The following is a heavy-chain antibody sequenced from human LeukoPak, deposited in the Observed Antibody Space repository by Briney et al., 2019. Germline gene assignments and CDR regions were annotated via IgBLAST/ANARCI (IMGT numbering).Heavy chain of an antibody. CDR1: GFSLSSYA. CDR3: ARDPRGYSGYDVYYYMDV. CDR2: ISSTDAGT. D-gene: IGHD5-12*01. V-gene: IGHV3-23*01. Sequence: GGSLRLSCAASGFSLSSYAMSWVRQAPGKGLEWVSAISSTDAGTYHADSVRGRFTISRDNAKNSLYLQMNSLRAEDTAVYYCARDPRGYSGYDVYYYMDVWGKGTTVTVSS. J-gene: IGHJ6*03.